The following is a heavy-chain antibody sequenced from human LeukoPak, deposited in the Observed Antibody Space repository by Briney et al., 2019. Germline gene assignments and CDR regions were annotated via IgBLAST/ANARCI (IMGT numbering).Heavy chain of an antibody. CDR2: ISSRSYST. CDR3: AVRDSIPSTEAGNWFDP. J-gene: IGHJ5*02. CDR1: GFNFSDSY. V-gene: IGHV3-11*01. Sequence: PGGSLRLSCAAAGFNFSDSYMSWIRQAPGKGLEWVSYISSRSYSTYYAASVKGRFTISRDNTQNSLFLHMNSLRAEDTAVYYCAVRDSIPSTEAGNWFDPWGQGTLVTVSS. D-gene: IGHD2-2*02.